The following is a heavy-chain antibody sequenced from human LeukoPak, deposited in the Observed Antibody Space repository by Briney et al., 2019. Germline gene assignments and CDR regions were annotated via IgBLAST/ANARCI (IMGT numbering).Heavy chain of an antibody. J-gene: IGHJ6*03. V-gene: IGHV4-4*07. D-gene: IGHD1-1*01. Sequence: SETLSLTCTVSGGSISSYYWSWIRHPSWKGLELIGRIHTSGSTNYNPSLKSRVTMSVDTSKNQFSLKLSSVTAADTAVYYCARAGTYYYMDVWGKGTTVTVSS. CDR2: IHTSGST. CDR3: ARAGTYYYMDV. CDR1: GGSISSYY.